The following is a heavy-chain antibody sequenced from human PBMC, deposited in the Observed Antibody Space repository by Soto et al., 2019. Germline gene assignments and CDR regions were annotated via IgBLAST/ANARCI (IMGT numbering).Heavy chain of an antibody. V-gene: IGHV3-7*01. CDR2: IKQDGSEK. J-gene: IGHJ4*02. CDR3: ARDKGCITASCSLDY. Sequence: EVQLVESGGGLVQPGGSLRLSCAASGFTFSSYWMSWVRQAPGKGLEWVANIKQDGSEKYYVDSVKGRFTISRDNAKNSLYLQMISLRAEDTAVYYCARDKGCITASCSLDYWGQGTLVTVFS. D-gene: IGHD2-2*01. CDR1: GFTFSSYW.